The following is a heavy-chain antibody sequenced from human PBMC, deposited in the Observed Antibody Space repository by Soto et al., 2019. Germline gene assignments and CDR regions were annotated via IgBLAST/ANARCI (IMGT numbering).Heavy chain of an antibody. CDR1: GFTFSNAW. V-gene: IGHV3-15*01. J-gene: IGHJ4*02. CDR2: IKSKTDGGTT. Sequence: GGSLRLSCAASGFTFSNAWMSWVRQAPGKGLEWVGRIKSKTDGGTTDYAAPVKGRFTISRDDSKNTLYLQMNSLKTEDTAVYYCTTLYYEYSGHGTRDYWGQGTLVPVSS. D-gene: IGHD5-12*01. CDR3: TTLYYEYSGHGTRDY.